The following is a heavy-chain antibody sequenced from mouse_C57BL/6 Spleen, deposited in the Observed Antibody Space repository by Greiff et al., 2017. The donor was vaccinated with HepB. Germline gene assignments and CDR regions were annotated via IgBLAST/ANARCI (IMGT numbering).Heavy chain of an antibody. J-gene: IGHJ4*01. V-gene: IGHV1-61*01. CDR2: IYPSDSEN. CDR3: ARELPHYYAMDY. CDR1: GYTFTSYW. D-gene: IGHD5-5*01. Sequence: VQLQQPGAELVRPGSSVKLSCKASGYTFTSYWMDWVKQRPGQGLEWIGNIYPSDSENHYNQKFKDKATLTVDKSSSTAYMQLSSLTSEDSAVYYCARELPHYYAMDYWGQGTSVTVSS.